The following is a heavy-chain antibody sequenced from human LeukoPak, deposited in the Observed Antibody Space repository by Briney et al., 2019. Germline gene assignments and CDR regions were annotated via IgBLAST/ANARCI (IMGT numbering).Heavy chain of an antibody. CDR1: GYTXTGYY. V-gene: IGHV1-2*02. CDR2: INPNSGGT. J-gene: IGHJ4*02. CDR3: ARDLGGGTMVRGVDYYFDY. D-gene: IGHD3-10*01. Sequence: ASVKVSCKASGYTXTGYYMHWVRQAPGQGLEWMGWINPNSGGTNYAQKFQGRVTMTRDTSISTAYMELSRLRSDDTAVYYCARDLGGGTMVRGVDYYFDYWGQGTLVTVSS.